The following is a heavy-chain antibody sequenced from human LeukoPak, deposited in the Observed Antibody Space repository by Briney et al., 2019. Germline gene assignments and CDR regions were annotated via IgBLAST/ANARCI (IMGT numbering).Heavy chain of an antibody. J-gene: IGHJ4*02. CDR1: GGSISSSSYY. Sequence: SETLSLTCTVSGGSISSSSYYWGWIRQPPGKGLEWIGYIFYSGDTNYNPSLKSRVTILVDTSQNQFSLRLSSVTAADTAVYYCARAGGSGSPGYFDYWGQGTLVTVSS. D-gene: IGHD3-10*01. CDR3: ARAGGSGSPGYFDY. V-gene: IGHV4-61*05. CDR2: IFYSGDT.